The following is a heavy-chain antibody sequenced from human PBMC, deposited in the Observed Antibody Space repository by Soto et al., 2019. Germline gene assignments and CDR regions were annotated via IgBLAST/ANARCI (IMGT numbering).Heavy chain of an antibody. CDR3: ARELDIVANGDAFDI. Sequence: GGSLRLSCAASGFTFSSYGMHWVRQAPGKGLEWVAVIWYDGSNKYYADSVKGRFTISRDNSKNTLYLQMNSLRAEDTAVYYCARELDIVANGDAFDIWGQGTMVTVSS. D-gene: IGHD5-12*01. J-gene: IGHJ3*02. V-gene: IGHV3-33*01. CDR1: GFTFSSYG. CDR2: IWYDGSNK.